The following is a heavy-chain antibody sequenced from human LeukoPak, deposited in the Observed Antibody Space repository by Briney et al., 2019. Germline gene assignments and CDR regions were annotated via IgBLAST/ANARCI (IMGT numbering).Heavy chain of an antibody. D-gene: IGHD4-11*01. V-gene: IGHV4-59*13. CDR2: ISNSGSA. Sequence: SETLSLTCIVSGVSISRNYWSWIRQPPEKGLEWIGYISNSGSADRHPSLKSRVTISLDTSKNQLSLNLSSVTAADTAVYYCAGYDHSNYLAYWGQGTRVTVSS. CDR1: GVSISRNY. CDR3: AGYDHSNYLAY. J-gene: IGHJ4*02.